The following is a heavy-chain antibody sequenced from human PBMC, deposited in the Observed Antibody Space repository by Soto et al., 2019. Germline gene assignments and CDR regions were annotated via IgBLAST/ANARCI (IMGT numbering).Heavy chain of an antibody. CDR2: ILYDGSKT. J-gene: IGHJ4*02. CDR3: VRDLALMADY. V-gene: IGHV3-30*03. CDR1: GFNLNTYG. D-gene: IGHD3-16*01. Sequence: GRSLRLSCVASGFNLNTYGIYWVRQAPGKGLQWVAQILYDGSKTHFADSVRGRFTITRDNSKNTVYLQMYSLRIDDTAMYYCVRDLALMADYWRQGTLVTVSS.